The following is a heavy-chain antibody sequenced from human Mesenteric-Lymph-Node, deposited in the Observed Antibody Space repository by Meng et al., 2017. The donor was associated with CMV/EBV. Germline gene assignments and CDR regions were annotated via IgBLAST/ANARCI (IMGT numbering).Heavy chain of an antibody. V-gene: IGHV3-23*01. CDR1: GFTFSSYA. CDR2: ISGSGDST. Sequence: GESLKISCAASGFTFSSYAMNWVRQAPGKGLEWVSAISGSGDSTHFADSVKGRFTISRDNSKNTLYLQMNSLRAEDTAVYYCARDDFWSGSHFDYWGQGTLVTVSS. D-gene: IGHD3-3*01. CDR3: ARDDFWSGSHFDY. J-gene: IGHJ4*02.